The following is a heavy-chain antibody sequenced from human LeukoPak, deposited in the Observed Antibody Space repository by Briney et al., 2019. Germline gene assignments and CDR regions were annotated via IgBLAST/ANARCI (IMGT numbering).Heavy chain of an antibody. V-gene: IGHV5-51*01. Sequence: GESLKISCKGSGYSFTSYWIGWVRQMPGKGLEWMGIIFPRDSDTRYSPSFQGQVTISADRSISTAYLQWSSLKASDTAMYYCGRAPSLVGRVRFDYWGQGTLVTVSS. D-gene: IGHD3-10*01. CDR1: GYSFTSYW. CDR2: IFPRDSDT. CDR3: GRAPSLVGRVRFDY. J-gene: IGHJ4*02.